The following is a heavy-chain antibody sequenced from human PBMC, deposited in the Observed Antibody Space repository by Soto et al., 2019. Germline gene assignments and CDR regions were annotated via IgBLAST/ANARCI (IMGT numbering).Heavy chain of an antibody. D-gene: IGHD3-3*01. CDR2: MNPNSGNT. Sequence: QVQLVQSGAEVKNPGASVKVSCKASGYTFTSYDINWVRQATGQGLEWMGWMNPNSGNTGYAQKFQGRVTMTRNTSRSTAYMALSSLRSEDTAVYYCARFDAGSGYYSYWGQGTLVTVSS. CDR1: GYTFTSYD. J-gene: IGHJ4*02. CDR3: ARFDAGSGYYSY. V-gene: IGHV1-8*01.